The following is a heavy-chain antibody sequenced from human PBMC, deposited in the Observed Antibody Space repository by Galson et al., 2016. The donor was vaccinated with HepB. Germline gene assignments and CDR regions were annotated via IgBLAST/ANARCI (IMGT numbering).Heavy chain of an antibody. CDR2: IYPGDSDT. CDR1: GYSFTDYW. J-gene: IGHJ2*01. CDR3: ARRCGGDCFSQGSYWYVDV. V-gene: IGHV5-51*01. D-gene: IGHD2-21*02. Sequence: QSGAEVKKPGESLKISCKGSGYSFTDYWIGWVRQMPGKGLEWMGIIYPGDSDTRYSPSFEGQITISADKSIYTAYLQWSSLKASDTAIYYCARRCGGDCFSQGSYWYVDVWGRGSLVTVSS.